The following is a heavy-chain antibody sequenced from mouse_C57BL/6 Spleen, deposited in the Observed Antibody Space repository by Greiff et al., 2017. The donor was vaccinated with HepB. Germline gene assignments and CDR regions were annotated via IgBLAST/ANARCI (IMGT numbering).Heavy chain of an antibody. J-gene: IGHJ2*01. Sequence: VQGVESGAELVRPGASVTLSCKASGYTFTDYEMHWVKQTPVHGLEWIGAIDPETGGTAYNQKFKGKAILTADKSSSTAYMELRSLTSEDSAVYYCTRNFHFDYWGQGTTLTVSS. CDR1: GYTFTDYE. CDR2: IDPETGGT. V-gene: IGHV1-15*01. CDR3: TRNFHFDY.